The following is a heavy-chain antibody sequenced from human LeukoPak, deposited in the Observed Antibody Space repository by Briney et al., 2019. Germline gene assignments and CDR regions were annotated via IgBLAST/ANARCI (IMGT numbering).Heavy chain of an antibody. Sequence: GGSLRLSCAASGFTFSSYSMNWVRQAPGKGLEWVSSISSSSSYIYYADSVKGRFTISRDNAKNSLYLQMNSLRAEDTAVYYCAKDEGYSYGSLDYWGQGTLVTVSS. CDR3: AKDEGYSYGSLDY. J-gene: IGHJ4*02. V-gene: IGHV3-21*01. CDR2: ISSSSSYI. CDR1: GFTFSSYS. D-gene: IGHD5-18*01.